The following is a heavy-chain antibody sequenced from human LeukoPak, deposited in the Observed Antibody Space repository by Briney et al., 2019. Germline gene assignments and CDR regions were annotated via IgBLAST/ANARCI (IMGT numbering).Heavy chain of an antibody. CDR1: GYTFTSYY. J-gene: IGHJ4*02. V-gene: IGHV1-46*01. CDR3: ASAGIVDTAMEYYFDY. Sequence: VASVKVSCKAPGYTFTSYYMHWVRQAPGQGLEWMGIINPSGGSTSYAQKFQGRVTMTRDTSMSTVYMELSSLRSEDTAVYYCASAGIVDTAMEYYFDYWGQGTLVTVSS. D-gene: IGHD5-18*01. CDR2: INPSGGST.